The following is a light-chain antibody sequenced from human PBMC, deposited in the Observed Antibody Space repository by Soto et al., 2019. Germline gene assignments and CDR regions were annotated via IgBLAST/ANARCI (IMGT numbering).Light chain of an antibody. CDR3: LQDYNYPLT. Sequence: AIHMTQSPSSLSASVGYRFTITCRASQGIRNDLGWYQQKPGKAPKLLIYLASNLQSGVPSRFRGSGSGTDCTLTISSLPPEDFATYYCLQDYNYPLTFGGGTKVDIK. CDR1: QGIRND. V-gene: IGKV1-6*01. CDR2: LAS. J-gene: IGKJ4*01.